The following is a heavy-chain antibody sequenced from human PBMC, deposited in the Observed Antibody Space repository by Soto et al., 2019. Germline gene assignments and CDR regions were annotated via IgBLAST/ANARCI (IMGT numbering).Heavy chain of an antibody. Sequence: QVQLVQSGAEVKKPGASVKVSCKTSGYTFTNFGLSWVRQAPGQGLEWMGWISEYNGHTNYAPNSQGRVTTTTDTPTSTAYMELRSLRSDDTAVYYCARRGPPIDYSGQGTLVTVSS. CDR2: ISEYNGHT. V-gene: IGHV1-18*01. CDR1: GYTFTNFG. CDR3: ARRGPPIDY. D-gene: IGHD3-10*01. J-gene: IGHJ4*02.